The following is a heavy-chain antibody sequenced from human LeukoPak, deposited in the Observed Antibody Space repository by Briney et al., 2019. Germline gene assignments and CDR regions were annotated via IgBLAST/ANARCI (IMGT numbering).Heavy chain of an antibody. CDR2: IIPVFGTP. CDR3: ARVTLDNTPPYFSYMDV. J-gene: IGHJ6*03. V-gene: IGHV1-69*05. D-gene: IGHD2-15*01. CDR1: GGTFNSYS. Sequence: EASVKVSCKASGGTFNSYSISWVRQGPGQGLEWMGGIIPVFGTPNYAQKFQGRVTITTDESTSTVYMEVSSLRSVDTAVYYCARVTLDNTPPYFSYMDVWGKGTTVTVSS.